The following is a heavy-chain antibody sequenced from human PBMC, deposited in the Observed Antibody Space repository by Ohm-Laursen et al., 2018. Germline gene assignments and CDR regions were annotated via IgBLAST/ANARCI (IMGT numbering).Heavy chain of an antibody. V-gene: IGHV1-69*01. Sequence: SSVKVSCKASGGTFSSYAISWVRQAPGQGLEWMGGIIPIFGTANYAQKFQGRVTITADESTSTAYMELSSLRSEDTAVYYCASSRFYYDFWSGSDYYFDYWGQGTLVTVSS. CDR1: GGTFSSYA. J-gene: IGHJ4*02. CDR2: IIPIFGTA. D-gene: IGHD3-3*01. CDR3: ASSRFYYDFWSGSDYYFDY.